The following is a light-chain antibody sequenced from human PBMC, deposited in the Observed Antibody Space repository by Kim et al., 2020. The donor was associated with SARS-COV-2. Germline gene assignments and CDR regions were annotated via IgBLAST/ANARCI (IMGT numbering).Light chain of an antibody. CDR3: QQYSSSPAT. J-gene: IGKJ1*01. Sequence: SPGEMGTISSRASQSVSSNYVAWYQQRPGQAPRLLIYGASSRATGIPDRFSGSGSGTDFTLTITRLEPEDFAVYYCQQYSSSPATFGQGTKVDIK. V-gene: IGKV3-20*01. CDR1: QSVSSNY. CDR2: GAS.